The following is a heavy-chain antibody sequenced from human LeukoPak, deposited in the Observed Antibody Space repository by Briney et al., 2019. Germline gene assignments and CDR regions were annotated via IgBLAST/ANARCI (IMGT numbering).Heavy chain of an antibody. D-gene: IGHD1-26*01. V-gene: IGHV4-59*01. J-gene: IGHJ4*02. Sequence: SETLSLTCTVSGGSISSYYWSWIRQPPGKGVEWLGYIDYSGSTNYNPSLKSRVTISVDTSKNQFSLKLSSVTAADTAVYYCARDRYGGFDHWGQGTLVTVSS. CDR2: IDYSGST. CDR1: GGSISSYY. CDR3: ARDRYGGFDH.